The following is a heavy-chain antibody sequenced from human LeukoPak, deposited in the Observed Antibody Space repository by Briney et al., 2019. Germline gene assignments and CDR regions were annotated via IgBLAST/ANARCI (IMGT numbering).Heavy chain of an antibody. CDR2: IYYSGST. D-gene: IGHD2-15*01. Sequence: SETLSLTCTVSGGSISSYYWSWIRQPPGKGLEWIGYIYYSGSTNYNPSLKSRVTISVDTSKNQFSLKLRSVTAAGTAVYYCARVTGYVIEDNFDYWGQGTLVTVSS. V-gene: IGHV4-59*01. CDR3: ARVTGYVIEDNFDY. CDR1: GGSISSYY. J-gene: IGHJ4*02.